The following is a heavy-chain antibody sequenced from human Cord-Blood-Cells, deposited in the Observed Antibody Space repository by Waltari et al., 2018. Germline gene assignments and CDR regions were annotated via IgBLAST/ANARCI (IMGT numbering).Heavy chain of an antibody. J-gene: IGHJ6*02. CDR1: GYTFTGYH. Sequence: QVQLVQSGAEVKKPGASVTVSCKASGYTFTGYHIPWVLHAPGQGLEWMGWINPNSGGTNYAQKFQGWVTMTRDTSISTAYMELSRLRSDDTAVYYCARGAWIAARYYYYYGMDVWGQGTTVTVSS. D-gene: IGHD6-6*01. V-gene: IGHV1-2*04. CDR2: INPNSGGT. CDR3: ARGAWIAARYYYYYGMDV.